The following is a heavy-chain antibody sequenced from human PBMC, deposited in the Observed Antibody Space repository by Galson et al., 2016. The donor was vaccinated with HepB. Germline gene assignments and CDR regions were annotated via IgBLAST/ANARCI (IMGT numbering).Heavy chain of an antibody. Sequence: SLRLSCAASGFTFSSSAMHWVRQAPSKGLEWVAVISKDGRNKYYADSVGGRFTVSRDNSNDTLFLQMNTLRAEDTAVYYCARRGPRHGRAPRHGDYDYFDSWGQGTLVTISS. CDR1: GFTFSSSA. CDR2: ISKDGRNK. CDR3: ARRGPRHGRAPRHGDYDYFDS. V-gene: IGHV3-30*04. J-gene: IGHJ4*02. D-gene: IGHD4-17*01.